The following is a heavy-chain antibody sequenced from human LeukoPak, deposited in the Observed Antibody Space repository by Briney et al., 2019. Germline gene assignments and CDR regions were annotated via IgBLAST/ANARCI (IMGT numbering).Heavy chain of an antibody. J-gene: IGHJ6*03. CDR1: GFTFSSYW. CDR2: INNDGSST. V-gene: IGHV3-74*01. Sequence: GGSLRLSCGASGFTFSSYWMHWVRQAPGKGLVWVSRINNDGSSTSYADSVQGRFTISRDNAKNTLYLQMNSLRAEDTALHYCARVARGDYYYYYMDVWGKGTTVTVSS. D-gene: IGHD3-10*01. CDR3: ARVARGDYYYYYMDV.